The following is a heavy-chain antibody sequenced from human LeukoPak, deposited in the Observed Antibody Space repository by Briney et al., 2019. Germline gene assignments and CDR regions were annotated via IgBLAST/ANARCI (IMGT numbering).Heavy chain of an antibody. J-gene: IGHJ4*02. CDR3: VRDGSSWSFDY. CDR1: GFAFSSYW. Sequence: GGTLSLTCAAYGFAFSSYWMFWLRQVPGKGLVWVSHINNAGSSTGYADHVKGRFTISRDDAKNTLYLQMHSLRAVDTAVNYCVRDGSSWSFDYWGQGTLLTVPS. V-gene: IGHV3-74*01. CDR2: INNAGSST. D-gene: IGHD6-13*01.